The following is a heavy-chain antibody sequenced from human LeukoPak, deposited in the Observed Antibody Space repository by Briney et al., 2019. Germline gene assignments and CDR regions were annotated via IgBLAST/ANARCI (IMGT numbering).Heavy chain of an antibody. J-gene: IGHJ5*02. Sequence: RSSETLSLTCTVSGGSISSGNYYWNSTRQPPGNGLECIGYIHYSGSTYYDPSLKSRVTISVDTSKNQFSLKLSSVTAADTAVYYCVRGRGTAVTTGNWFDPWGQGTLVTVSS. CDR1: GGSISSGNYY. D-gene: IGHD4-17*01. V-gene: IGHV4-30-4*01. CDR3: VRGRGTAVTTGNWFDP. CDR2: IHYSGST.